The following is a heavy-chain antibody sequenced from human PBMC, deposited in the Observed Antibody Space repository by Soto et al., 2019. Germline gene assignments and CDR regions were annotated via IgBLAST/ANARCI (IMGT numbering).Heavy chain of an antibody. Sequence: QVQLVQSGPEVKKPGASVKVSCKTSGYTFTSYGISWVRQAPGQGLEWMGWISTYKGNTNYAQKFQGRVTMTTDTSTSTAYIELRSLRSDDTAVYYCAPRSPSFAYWGQRTLVTVSS. V-gene: IGHV1-18*01. CDR3: APRSPSFAY. CDR1: GYTFTSYG. J-gene: IGHJ4*02. CDR2: ISTYKGNT.